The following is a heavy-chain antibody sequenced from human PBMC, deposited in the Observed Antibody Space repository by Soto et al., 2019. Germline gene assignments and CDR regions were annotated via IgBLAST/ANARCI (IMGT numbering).Heavy chain of an antibody. CDR1: VYTFTTYD. J-gene: IGHJ4*02. Sequence: SVNVSCKSSVYTFTTYDINWVRQATGHGLEWRGWINPNSGNIGYSQRFQGRVTMTRDTAIRTAYMEVSSLRSDDTAVYYCARGRASGSYYLLDYWGQGTLVTVSS. V-gene: IGHV1-8*01. D-gene: IGHD3-10*01. CDR3: ARGRASGSYYLLDY. CDR2: INPNSGNI.